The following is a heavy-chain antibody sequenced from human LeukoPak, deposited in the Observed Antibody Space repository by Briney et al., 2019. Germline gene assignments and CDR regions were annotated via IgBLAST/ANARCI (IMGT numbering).Heavy chain of an antibody. CDR3: ARVALQQQLVKSWFDP. Sequence: ASVTVSCTASGGTFSSYAISWVRQAPGQGLEWMGGIIPIFGTANYAQKFQGRVTITADESTSTAYMELSSLRSEDTAVYYCARVALQQQLVKSWFDPWGQGTLVTVSS. V-gene: IGHV1-69*01. CDR2: IIPIFGTA. D-gene: IGHD6-13*01. CDR1: GGTFSSYA. J-gene: IGHJ5*02.